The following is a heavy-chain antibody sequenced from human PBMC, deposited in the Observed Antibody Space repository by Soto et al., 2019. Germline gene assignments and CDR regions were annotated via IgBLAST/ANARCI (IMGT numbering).Heavy chain of an antibody. CDR2: INAGNGNT. J-gene: IGHJ6*02. D-gene: IGHD2-2*01. CDR1: GYSFTSYV. CDR3: ARGGENIVLVLDVYGYYGMDV. V-gene: IGHV1-3*01. Sequence: ASVQVSCKASGYSFTSYVIYWVRQAPGQRLEWMGWINAGNGNTKSSQKFQARVTITSDTSASTAYMQLSSLRSEDTAVYFCARGGENIVLVLDVYGYYGMDVWGQGTTVTVSS.